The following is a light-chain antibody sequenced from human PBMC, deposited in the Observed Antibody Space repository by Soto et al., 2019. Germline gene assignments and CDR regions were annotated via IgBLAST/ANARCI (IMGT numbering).Light chain of an antibody. CDR2: SAS. J-gene: IGKJ2*01. CDR1: QSVNDN. V-gene: IGKV3-15*01. Sequence: EIVMTQSPATLSVSPGERATLSCRASQSVNDNLAWYQQKPGQAPRVLIYSASTRATGIPARFSGSGSGTEFTLTISSLQSEDFAVYYCHQYNNLPPRYTFGQGTRLEIK. CDR3: HQYNNLPPRYT.